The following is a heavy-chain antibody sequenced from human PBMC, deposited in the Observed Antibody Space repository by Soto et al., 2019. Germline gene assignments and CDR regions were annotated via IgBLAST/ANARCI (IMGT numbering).Heavy chain of an antibody. J-gene: IGHJ4*02. CDR1: GGSISSYY. V-gene: IGHV4-59*01. D-gene: IGHD3-3*01. CDR3: ATTYYDFWSGPYRGYYFDY. CDR2: IYYSGST. Sequence: SETLSLTCTVSGGSISSYYWSWIRQPPGKGLEWIGYIYYSGSTNYNPSLKSRVTISVDTSKNQFSLKLSSVTAADTAVYYCATTYYDFWSGPYRGYYFDYWGQGTLVTVS.